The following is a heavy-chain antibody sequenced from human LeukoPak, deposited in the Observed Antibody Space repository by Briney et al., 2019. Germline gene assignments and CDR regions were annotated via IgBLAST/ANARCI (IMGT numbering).Heavy chain of an antibody. D-gene: IGHD5-18*01. CDR3: TRHLLRPGYDHESFDY. CDR1: GNTFSGSA. CDR2: SRSKANSYAT. J-gene: IGHJ4*02. V-gene: IGHV3-73*01. Sequence: GGSLRLSCAASGNTFSGSAMPWVRQASGRGLEWVGRSRSKANSYATAYAASVKGRFTISRDDSKNTAYLQMNSLKTEDTAVYYCTRHLLRPGYDHESFDYWGQGTLVTVSS.